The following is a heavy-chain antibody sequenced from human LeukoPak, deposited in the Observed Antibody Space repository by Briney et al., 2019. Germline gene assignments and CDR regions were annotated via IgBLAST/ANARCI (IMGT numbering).Heavy chain of an antibody. J-gene: IGHJ4*02. D-gene: IGHD2-21*02. CDR1: GYIFTGYY. Sequence: ASVKVSCKASGYIFTGYYTHWVRQAPGQGLEWMGWINPNSGGTNYAQKFQGRVTMTRDTSISTAYMELSRLRSDDTAVYYCARAYMTATRHFDSWGQGTLVTVSS. CDR2: INPNSGGT. V-gene: IGHV1-2*02. CDR3: ARAYMTATRHFDS.